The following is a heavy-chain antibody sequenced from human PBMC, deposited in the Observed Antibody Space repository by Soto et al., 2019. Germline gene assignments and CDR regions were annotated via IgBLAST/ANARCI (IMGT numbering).Heavy chain of an antibody. D-gene: IGHD3-10*01. CDR2: TNAGNGNT. CDR3: ARDLGDSGAFDI. J-gene: IGHJ3*02. Sequence: ASVKVSFKASGYTFTSYAMHWVRQAPGQRLEWMGWTNAGNGNTKYSQKFQGRVTITRDTSASTAYMELSSLRSEDTAVYYCARDLGDSGAFDIWGQGTMVTV. V-gene: IGHV1-3*01. CDR1: GYTFTSYA.